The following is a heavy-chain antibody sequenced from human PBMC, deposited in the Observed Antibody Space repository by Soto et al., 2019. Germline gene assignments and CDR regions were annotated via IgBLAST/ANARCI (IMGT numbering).Heavy chain of an antibody. CDR2: IYYSGST. J-gene: IGHJ6*02. Sequence: SETLSLTCTVSGGSISSYYWSWIRQPPGKGLEWIGYIYYSGSTNYNPSLKSRVTISVDTSKNQFSLKLSSVTAADTAVYYCARAGGYDILTGYNYYYYYGMDVWGQGTTVTVSS. CDR3: ARAGGYDILTGYNYYYYYGMDV. D-gene: IGHD3-9*01. V-gene: IGHV4-59*01. CDR1: GGSISSYY.